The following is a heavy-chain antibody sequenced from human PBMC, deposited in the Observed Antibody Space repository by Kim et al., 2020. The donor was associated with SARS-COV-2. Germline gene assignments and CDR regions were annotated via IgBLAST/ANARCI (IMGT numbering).Heavy chain of an antibody. J-gene: IGHJ5*01. CDR3: AKVMRDSSSPGAFDS. Sequence: GGSLRLSCAASGFTFSSYGMHWVRQAPGKGLEWVAFITYDGSNKHYADSVKGRFTISRDNSKNTLYLQMNTLRAEDTAVYYCAKVMRDSSSPGAFDSWGQGALVTVSS. CDR1: GFTFSSYG. V-gene: IGHV3-30*18. CDR2: ITYDGSNK. D-gene: IGHD6-13*01.